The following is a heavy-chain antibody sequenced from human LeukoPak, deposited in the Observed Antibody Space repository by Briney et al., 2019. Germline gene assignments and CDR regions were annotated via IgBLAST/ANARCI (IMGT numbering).Heavy chain of an antibody. J-gene: IGHJ4*02. Sequence: PGGSLRLSCAASGFTFSSYWMSWVRQTPERGLEWVANINRDGSENYFVASVKGRFTISRDNAKNSVYLQVNGLRDEDTAVYYCARVIVGGAGLDYWGQGTLVTVPS. D-gene: IGHD3/OR15-3a*01. CDR2: INRDGSEN. CDR3: ARVIVGGAGLDY. V-gene: IGHV3-7*05. CDR1: GFTFSSYW.